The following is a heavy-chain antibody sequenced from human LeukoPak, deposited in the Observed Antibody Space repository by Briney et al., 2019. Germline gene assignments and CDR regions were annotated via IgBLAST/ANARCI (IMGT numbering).Heavy chain of an antibody. CDR1: GGSISSYY. V-gene: IGHV4-59*01. CDR3: ARDVGRGYIDY. D-gene: IGHD1-26*01. Sequence: SETLSLTCTVSGGSISSYYWSWIRQPPGKGLEWIGYLYYSGSPNYNPSLKSRVTIPVDTAKNQFSLKLSSVTAADTAVYYCARDVGRGYIDYWGQGTLVTVSS. J-gene: IGHJ4*02. CDR2: LYYSGSP.